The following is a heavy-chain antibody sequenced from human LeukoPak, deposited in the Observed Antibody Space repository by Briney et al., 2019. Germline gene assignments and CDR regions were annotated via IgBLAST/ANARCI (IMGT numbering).Heavy chain of an antibody. Sequence: GGSLRLSCAASGFTFDHYAMHWVRQVPGKGLEWVSGITWNSGGVAYADSAKGRFTISRDNAKDSLYLQMNSLRAEDTAVYYCARVRDRRDAFDIWGQGTMVTVSS. V-gene: IGHV3-9*01. D-gene: IGHD4-17*01. CDR2: ITWNSGGV. CDR3: ARVRDRRDAFDI. CDR1: GFTFDHYA. J-gene: IGHJ3*02.